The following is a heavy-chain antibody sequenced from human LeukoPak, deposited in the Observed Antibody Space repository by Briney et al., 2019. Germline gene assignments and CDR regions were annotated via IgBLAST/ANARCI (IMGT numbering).Heavy chain of an antibody. CDR2: INPNSGGT. V-gene: IGHV1-2*04. CDR1: GYTFTGYY. D-gene: IGHD3-22*01. J-gene: IGHJ4*02. CDR3: ARVYYDSSGYPVGFDY. Sequence: ASVKVSCKASGYTFTGYYMHWVRQAPGQGLEWMGWINPNSGGTNYAQKFQGWVTMTRDTSISTAYMELSRLRSDDTAVYYCARVYYDSSGYPVGFDYWGQGTLVTVPS.